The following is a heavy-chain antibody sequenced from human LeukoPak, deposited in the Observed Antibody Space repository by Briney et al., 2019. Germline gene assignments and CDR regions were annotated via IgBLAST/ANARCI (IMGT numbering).Heavy chain of an antibody. D-gene: IGHD6-13*01. CDR3: ARVVAAAGNNWFDP. CDR2: MHDSGST. CDR1: GASITSGGYS. V-gene: IGHV4-30-4*07. J-gene: IGHJ5*02. Sequence: SQTLSLTCAVSGASITSGGYSWSWIRQTPGKGLEWIAYMHDSGSTHNNPSLNTRILISLDTSKNQVSLKLRSVTAADTAVYYCARVVAAAGNNWFDPWGQGTLVTVSS.